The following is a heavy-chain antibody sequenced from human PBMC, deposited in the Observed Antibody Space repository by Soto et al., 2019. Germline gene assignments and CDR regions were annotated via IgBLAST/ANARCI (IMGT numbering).Heavy chain of an antibody. D-gene: IGHD2-15*01. CDR1: GGSISSSSDY. J-gene: IGHJ5*02. V-gene: IGHV4-61*05. CDR2: MYYGGRT. Sequence: SETLPLTCTVSGGSISSSSDYWGWIRQPPGKGLEWIGYMYYGGRTNYNPSLKSRVTIAVDTSKMQVSLKLSSVTAADTAVYFCARGTPSPLIVRSSRGPWFDPWGQGTLVTVS. CDR3: ARGTPSPLIVRSSRGPWFDP.